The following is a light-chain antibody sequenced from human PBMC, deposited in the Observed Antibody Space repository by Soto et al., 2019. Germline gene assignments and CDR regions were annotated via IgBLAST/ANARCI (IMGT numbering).Light chain of an antibody. CDR1: QSVSSSY. J-gene: IGKJ1*01. V-gene: IGKV3-20*01. CDR2: GAS. Sequence: EIVLTQSPGTLSLSPGERATLSCRASQSVSSSYLAWYQQKPGQAPRLLIYGASSRATGIPDRFSGSGSGTDFTLTVSRLEPEDFAVYYCQHYDTFPAWTFGQGTKVDI. CDR3: QHYDTFPAWT.